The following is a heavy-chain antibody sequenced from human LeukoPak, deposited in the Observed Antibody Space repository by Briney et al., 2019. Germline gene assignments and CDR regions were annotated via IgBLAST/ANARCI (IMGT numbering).Heavy chain of an antibody. CDR1: GYTFTGYY. V-gene: IGHV1-2*02. D-gene: IGHD6-19*01. J-gene: IGHJ4*02. Sequence: ASVKVSCKASGYTFTGYYMHWVRQAPGQGLEWMGWINPNSGGTNYAQKFQGRVTMTRDTSISTAYMELSRLRSDDTAVYYCARAPYSSGEGFDYWGQGTLVTVSS. CDR3: ARAPYSSGEGFDY. CDR2: INPNSGGT.